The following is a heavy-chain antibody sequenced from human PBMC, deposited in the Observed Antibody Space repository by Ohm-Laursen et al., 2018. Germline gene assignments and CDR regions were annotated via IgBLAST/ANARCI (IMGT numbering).Heavy chain of an antibody. CDR2: IYYSGST. D-gene: IGHD5-24*01. J-gene: IGHJ4*02. Sequence: TLSLTWTVSGGSISSYYWSWIRQPPGKGLEWIGYIYYSGSTNYNPSLKSRVTISVDTSKNQFSLKLSSVTAADTAVYYCARVSRRDGYNPLDYWGQGTLVTVSS. V-gene: IGHV4-59*01. CDR1: GGSISSYY. CDR3: ARVSRRDGYNPLDY.